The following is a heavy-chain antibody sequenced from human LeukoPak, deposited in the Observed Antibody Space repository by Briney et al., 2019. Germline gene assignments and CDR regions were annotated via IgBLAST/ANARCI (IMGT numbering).Heavy chain of an antibody. CDR3: ARDPIAVVGGGSFDY. CDR2: ISYDGSNK. CDR1: GFTFSSYA. D-gene: IGHD6-19*01. Sequence: GGSLRLSCAASGFTFSSYAMHWVRQAPGKGLEWVAVISYDGSNKYYADSVKGRFTISRDNSKNTLYLQMNSLRAEDTAVYYCARDPIAVVGGGSFDYWGQGILVTVSS. V-gene: IGHV3-30*04. J-gene: IGHJ4*02.